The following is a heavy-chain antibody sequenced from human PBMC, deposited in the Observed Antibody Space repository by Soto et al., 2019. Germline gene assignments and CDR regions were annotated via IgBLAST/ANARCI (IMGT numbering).Heavy chain of an antibody. CDR2: IYHSGNT. V-gene: IGHV4-4*02. Sequence: PSEPLSLTCAASGRSISSSNWWSWVRQHPGKRLEWIGEIYHSGNTNYNPSLKSRVTISVDKSQNQFSLKLNSVTAAYTVIYYCAMLVSGYYFIFCGYPIATCFAPWGHRSL. D-gene: IGHD3-22*01. CDR3: AMLVSGYYFIFCGYPIATCFAP. J-gene: IGHJ5*02. CDR1: GRSISSSNW.